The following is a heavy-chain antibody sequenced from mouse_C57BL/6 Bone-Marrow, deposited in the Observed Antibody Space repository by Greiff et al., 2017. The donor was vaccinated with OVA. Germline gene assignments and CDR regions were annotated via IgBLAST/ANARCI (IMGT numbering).Heavy chain of an antibody. CDR1: GFSLTSYG. V-gene: IGHV2-6-1*01. CDR2: IWSDGST. J-gene: IGHJ4*01. Sequence: QVQLKESGPGLVAPSQSLSITCTVSGFSLTSYGVHWVRQPPGKGLEWLVVIWSDGSTTYNSALKSRLSISKDNSKSQVFLKMNSLQTDDTAMYYCARQAPYGNYVRYAMDYWGQGTSVTVSS. CDR3: ARQAPYGNYVRYAMDY. D-gene: IGHD2-1*01.